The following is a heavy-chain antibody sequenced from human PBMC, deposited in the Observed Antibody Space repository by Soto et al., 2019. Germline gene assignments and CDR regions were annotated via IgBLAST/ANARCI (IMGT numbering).Heavy chain of an antibody. D-gene: IGHD1-26*01. CDR2: IIPIFGTA. CDR1: GGTFSSYA. Sequence: ASVKVSCKASGGTFSSYAISWVRQAPGQGLEWMGGIIPIFGTANYAQKFQGRVTITADESTSTAYMELSSLRSEDTAVYYCARVIVGATTNWFGPWRQGTLVTVSS. V-gene: IGHV1-69*13. J-gene: IGHJ5*02. CDR3: ARVIVGATTNWFGP.